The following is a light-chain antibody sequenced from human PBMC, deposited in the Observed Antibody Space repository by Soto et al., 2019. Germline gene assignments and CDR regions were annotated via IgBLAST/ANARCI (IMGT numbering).Light chain of an antibody. V-gene: IGLV2-11*01. CDR1: SSDVGGYNY. CDR2: DVS. Sequence: QSALTQPRSVSGSPGQSVTISCTGTSSDVGGYNYVSWYQQHPGKAPKLMIYDVSKRPSGVPDRFSGSKSVNTASLTISGLQAEDEADYYCCSYAGSYTHVVFGGGTKLTV. J-gene: IGLJ2*01. CDR3: CSYAGSYTHVV.